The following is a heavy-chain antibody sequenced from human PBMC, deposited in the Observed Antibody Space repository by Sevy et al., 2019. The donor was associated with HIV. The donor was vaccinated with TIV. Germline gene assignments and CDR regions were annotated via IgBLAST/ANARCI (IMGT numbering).Heavy chain of an antibody. CDR2: ISSSRSTI. CDR1: GFTFSSYS. Sequence: GGSLRLSCAASGFTFSSYSMNWVRQAPGKGLEWVSYISSSRSTIYYADSVKGRFTISRDNAKNSLYLKMNSLRAEETAVYYCARDRCSSTSCYRDYYYGMDVWGQGTTVTVSS. CDR3: ARDRCSSTSCYRDYYYGMDV. V-gene: IGHV3-48*01. J-gene: IGHJ6*02. D-gene: IGHD2-2*02.